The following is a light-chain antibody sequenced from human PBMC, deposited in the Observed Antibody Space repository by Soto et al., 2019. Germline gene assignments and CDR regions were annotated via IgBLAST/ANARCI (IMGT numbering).Light chain of an antibody. J-gene: IGKJ3*01. CDR1: QDISSH. CDR2: AAS. CDR3: KQLITYPIT. V-gene: IGKV1-9*01. Sequence: IQLTQSPSSLSASVGDRVTITCRASQDISSHLAWYQQKPGKAPQLLIYAASTLQSGAPSRFSGSGSGTDFTLTIRTMKPEHYATYYCKQLITYPITFGPGTKVD.